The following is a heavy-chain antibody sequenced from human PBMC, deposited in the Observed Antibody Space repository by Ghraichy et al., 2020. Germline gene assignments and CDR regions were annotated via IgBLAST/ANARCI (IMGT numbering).Heavy chain of an antibody. V-gene: IGHV4-59*01. CDR3: ARLRYYYDSSVYYYAGAFDI. Sequence: SETLSLTCAVSGGSISSDYWSWIRQPPGKGLEWIGYIYDSGSTNYNPSLKSRVTISVDTSKKQFSLKLSSVTAADTAVYYCARLRYYYDSSVYYYAGAFDIWGQGTMVTVSS. CDR2: IYDSGST. CDR1: GGSISSDY. D-gene: IGHD3-22*01. J-gene: IGHJ3*02.